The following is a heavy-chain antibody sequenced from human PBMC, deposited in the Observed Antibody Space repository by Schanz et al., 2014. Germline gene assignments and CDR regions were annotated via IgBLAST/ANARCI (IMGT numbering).Heavy chain of an antibody. CDR3: AKSQGSSFDS. Sequence: VQLVESGGGVVQPGRSLRLSCVASGFTFSSYDVFWVRQAPGKGLEWVSAISGGGGTTYYADSVKGRFTISRDNSKNTLYLQMNSLRAEDTAVYYCAKSQGSSFDSWGQGTLVTVSS. CDR2: ISGGGGTT. CDR1: GFTFSSYD. J-gene: IGHJ4*02. D-gene: IGHD6-13*01. V-gene: IGHV3-23*04.